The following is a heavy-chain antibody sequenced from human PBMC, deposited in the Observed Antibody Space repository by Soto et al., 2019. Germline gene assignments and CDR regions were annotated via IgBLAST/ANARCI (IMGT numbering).Heavy chain of an antibody. V-gene: IGHV5-51*01. CDR3: VRQGLGSGYDQIDD. CDR1: GYNFPSYW. CDR2: IYPGDSDT. Sequence: GESLKISCKGSGYNFPSYWIGWVRQMPGKGLEWMGIIYPGDSDTRYRPSFQGQVTISADRSISTAYLQWSSLKASDTAIYYCVRQGLGSGYDQIDDWGQGTLVTVSS. D-gene: IGHD5-12*01. J-gene: IGHJ4*02.